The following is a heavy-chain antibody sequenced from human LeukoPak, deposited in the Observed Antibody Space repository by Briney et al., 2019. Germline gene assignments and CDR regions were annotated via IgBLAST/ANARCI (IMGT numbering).Heavy chain of an antibody. Sequence: GRSLRLSCATSGFTFSDHYMDWVRQAPGKGLEWVGRTRNKANSYTTGYPASVKGRFTVSRDDSKNSLYLQMNSLKTEDTAVYYCTRVLGGSYHGGFDYWGQGTLVTVSS. CDR2: TRNKANSYTT. CDR3: TRVLGGSYHGGFDY. CDR1: GFTFSDHY. V-gene: IGHV3-72*01. D-gene: IGHD1-26*01. J-gene: IGHJ4*02.